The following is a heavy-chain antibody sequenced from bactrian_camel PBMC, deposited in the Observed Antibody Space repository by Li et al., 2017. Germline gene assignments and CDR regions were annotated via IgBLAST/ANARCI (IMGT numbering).Heavy chain of an antibody. D-gene: IGHD1*01. CDR1: GYTYSRYC. CDR2: IVRDGTT. Sequence: HVQLVESGGGSVQAGGSLRLSCVASGYTYSRYCMRWYRLAPGIGKERERVATIVRDGTTTYADSVKGRFTISKDNAKNTLYLQLNSLKHEDTAMYYCAARSVCLDLLRAIPLSRWVGQGPRSPSP. J-gene: IGHJ4*01. V-gene: IGHV3S55*01.